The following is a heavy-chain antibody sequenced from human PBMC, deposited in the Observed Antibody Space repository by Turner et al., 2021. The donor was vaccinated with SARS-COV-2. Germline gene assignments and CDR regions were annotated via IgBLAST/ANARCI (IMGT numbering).Heavy chain of an antibody. Sequence: QVQLVQSGAEVKKPGASVKVSCKASGYTFTSSDISWVRQAPGQGLEWMVWISAYNGNTNYAQKLQGRVTMTTETSTNTAYMELRSLRSDDTAVYYCARSYHTSSGILNWFDPWGQGTLVTVSS. J-gene: IGHJ5*02. CDR3: ARSYHTSSGILNWFDP. CDR1: GYTFTSSD. CDR2: ISAYNGNT. D-gene: IGHD3-3*01. V-gene: IGHV1-18*01.